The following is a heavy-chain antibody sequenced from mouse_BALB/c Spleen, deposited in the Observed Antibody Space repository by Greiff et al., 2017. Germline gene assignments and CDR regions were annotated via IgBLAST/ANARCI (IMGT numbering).Heavy chain of an antibody. J-gene: IGHJ4*01. Sequence: VQLQQSGPGLVKPSQSLSLTCSVTGYSITSGYYWNWIRQFPGNKLEWMGYISYDGSNNYNPSLKNRISITRDTSKNQFFLKLNSVTTEDTATYYCARDLEYYYAMDYWGQGTSVTVSS. CDR2: ISYDGSN. CDR3: ARDLEYYYAMDY. CDR1: GYSITSGYY. V-gene: IGHV3-6*02.